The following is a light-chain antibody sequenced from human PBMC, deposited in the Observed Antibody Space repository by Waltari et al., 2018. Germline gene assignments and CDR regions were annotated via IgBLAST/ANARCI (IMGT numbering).Light chain of an antibody. CDR3: QQYSSTPLT. CDR1: QSVLFKYNNKNY. V-gene: IGKV4-1*01. Sequence: DIVMTQSPESLAVSLGERATINCKSSQSVLFKYNNKNYLAWYQQKPGQPPSVLIYWASARESGVPDRFSGSGSGTDFTLTISSLQAEDVAVYYCQQYSSTPLTFGGGTKVEI. CDR2: WAS. J-gene: IGKJ4*01.